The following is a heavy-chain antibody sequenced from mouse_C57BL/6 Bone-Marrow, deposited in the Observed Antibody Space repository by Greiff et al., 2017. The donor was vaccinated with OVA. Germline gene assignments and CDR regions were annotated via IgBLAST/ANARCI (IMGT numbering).Heavy chain of an antibody. CDR3: ARSPDSSGPFAY. V-gene: IGHV1-69*01. D-gene: IGHD3-2*02. CDR2: IDPSDSYT. Sequence: VKLQQPGAELVMPGASVKLSCKASGYTFTSYWMHWVKQRPGQGLEWIGEIDPSDSYTNYNQKFKGKFTLSVDKSSSTPYMQLSSLTSEDSAVYYCARSPDSSGPFAYWGQGTLVTVSA. J-gene: IGHJ3*01. CDR1: GYTFTSYW.